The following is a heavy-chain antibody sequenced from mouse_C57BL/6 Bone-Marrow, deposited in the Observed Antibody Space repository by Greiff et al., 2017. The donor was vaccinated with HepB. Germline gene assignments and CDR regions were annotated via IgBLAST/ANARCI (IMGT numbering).Heavy chain of an antibody. D-gene: IGHD2-5*01. CDR2: ISYDGSN. J-gene: IGHJ3*01. Sequence: VQLQQSGPGLVKPSQSLSLTCSVTGYSITSGYYWNWIRQFPGNKLEWMGYISYDGSNNYNPSLKNRISITRDTSKNQFFLKLNSVTTEDTATYYCARGGYYSNHLAWFAYWGQGTLVTVSA. CDR1: GYSITSGYY. CDR3: ARGGYYSNHLAWFAY. V-gene: IGHV3-6*01.